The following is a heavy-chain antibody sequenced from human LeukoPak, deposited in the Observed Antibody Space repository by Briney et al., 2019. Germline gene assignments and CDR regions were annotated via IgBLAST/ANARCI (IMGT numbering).Heavy chain of an antibody. J-gene: IGHJ4*02. V-gene: IGHV4-4*07. CDR3: AREEYYYDSVGKRYYFDY. D-gene: IGHD3-22*01. Sequence: SETLSLTCTVSGGSITNYYWSWIRQPAGKGLEWIGRIYASGSTNYNPSLKSRVTMSVDTSKNLFSLKLKYVTAADTATYCCAREEYYYDSVGKRYYFDYWGQGTLVTVSS. CDR2: IYASGST. CDR1: GGSITNYY.